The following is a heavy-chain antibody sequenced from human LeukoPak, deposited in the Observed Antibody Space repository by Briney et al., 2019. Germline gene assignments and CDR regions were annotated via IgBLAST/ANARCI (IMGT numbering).Heavy chain of an antibody. CDR3: AREYSLYDFWSGAIDY. J-gene: IGHJ4*02. CDR1: GYSISSGYY. V-gene: IGHV4-38-2*02. Sequence: KPSETLSLTCAVSGYSISSGYYWGWIRQPPGKGLEWIASIYHSGSTYYNPSLKSRVTISEDTSKNQFSLKLSSVSSADTAVYYCAREYSLYDFWSGAIDYWGQGTLVTVSS. CDR2: IYHSGST. D-gene: IGHD3-3*01.